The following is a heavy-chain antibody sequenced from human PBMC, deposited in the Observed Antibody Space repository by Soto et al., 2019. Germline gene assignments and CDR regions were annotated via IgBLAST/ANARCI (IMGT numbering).Heavy chain of an antibody. D-gene: IGHD3-10*01. CDR3: AGSSLYGMNV. V-gene: IGHV4-30-4*01. CDR2: IYYSGNT. Sequence: SETLSLTCSVSGGSISSGYYYWRCIRQPPGKGLERIGNIYYSGNTYYNPSLKSRLIISIDPPQNQFSLKVGSVTAADTAVYYCAGSSLYGMNVLGQGTTVTVSS. J-gene: IGHJ6*02. CDR1: GGSISSGYYY.